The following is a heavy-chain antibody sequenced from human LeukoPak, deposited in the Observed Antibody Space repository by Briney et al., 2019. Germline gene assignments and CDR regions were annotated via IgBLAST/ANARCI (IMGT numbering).Heavy chain of an antibody. J-gene: IGHJ4*02. Sequence: GGSLRLSCAASGFTFSSYGMHWVRQAPGKGLEWVSGISDGGGTTNYADAVKGRFTISRDKSKNTLFLQMNSLRAEDTAVYYCAKSYGDYLGYFDSWGQGTLVTVSS. CDR2: ISDGGGTT. CDR3: AKSYGDYLGYFDS. CDR1: GFTFSSYG. D-gene: IGHD4-17*01. V-gene: IGHV3-23*01.